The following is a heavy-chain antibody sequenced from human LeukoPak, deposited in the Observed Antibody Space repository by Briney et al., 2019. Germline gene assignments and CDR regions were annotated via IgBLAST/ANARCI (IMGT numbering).Heavy chain of an antibody. CDR3: AKRMTGEWLLDY. CDR2: ISSSSSYI. J-gene: IGHJ4*02. Sequence: PGGSLRLSCAASGFTFSSYSMNWVRQAPGKGLEWVSSISSSSSYIYYADSVKGRFTISRDSAKNSLYLQMNSLRAEDTAVYYCAKRMTGEWLLDYWGQGTLVTVSS. D-gene: IGHD3-3*01. CDR1: GFTFSSYS. V-gene: IGHV3-21*01.